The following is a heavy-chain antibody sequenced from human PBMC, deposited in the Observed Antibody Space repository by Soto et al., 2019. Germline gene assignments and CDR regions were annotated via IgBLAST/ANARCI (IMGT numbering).Heavy chain of an antibody. Sequence: ETLSLTCTVSGGSISHFYWCWIRQSPGKGLEWLGYIYDSGSTSYNPSLKSRVTMSMDTSKTQFSLNLSSVTAADTAVYYYARDSRNYGMDVWGQGTTVTVSS. CDR3: ARDSRNYGMDV. CDR2: IYDSGST. J-gene: IGHJ6*02. CDR1: GGSISHFY. V-gene: IGHV4-59*01.